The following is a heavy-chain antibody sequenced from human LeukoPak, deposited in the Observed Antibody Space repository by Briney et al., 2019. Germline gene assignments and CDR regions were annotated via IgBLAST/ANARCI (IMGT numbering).Heavy chain of an antibody. D-gene: IGHD6-13*01. CDR1: GGSVSSGSYY. V-gene: IGHV4-61*10. CDR3: ARSAFLVTAPGLCYFDY. CDR2: IYNSGST. J-gene: IGHJ4*02. Sequence: PSETLSLTCIVSGGSVSSGSYYWSWIRQPAGKGLEWIGHIYNSGSTNYNPSLKGRVTMSVATSKNQFSLHLSSVTAADTAVYYCARSAFLVTAPGLCYFDYWGQGTLVAVSS.